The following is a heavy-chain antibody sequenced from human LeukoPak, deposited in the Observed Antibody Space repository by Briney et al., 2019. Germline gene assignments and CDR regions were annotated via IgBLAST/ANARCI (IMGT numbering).Heavy chain of an antibody. Sequence: GGSLRLSCAASGFTFTTYWMSWVRQAPGKGLEWVANINQDGTEKFYVDSVKGRFTISRDNAKNSLYLQMNSLRVEDTAVYYCAKTGMLRRVGYLDVWGKGTAVIVSS. CDR3: AKTGMLRRVGYLDV. J-gene: IGHJ6*04. CDR2: INQDGTEK. D-gene: IGHD1-1*01. V-gene: IGHV3-7*01. CDR1: GFTFTTYW.